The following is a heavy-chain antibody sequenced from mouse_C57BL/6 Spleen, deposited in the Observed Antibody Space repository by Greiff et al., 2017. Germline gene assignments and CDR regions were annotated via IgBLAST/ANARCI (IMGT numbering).Heavy chain of an antibody. V-gene: IGHV1-42*01. CDR1: GYSFTGYY. Sequence: EVQLQQSGPELVKPGASVKISCKASGYSFTGYYMNWVKQSPEKSLEWIGEINPSTGGTTYNQKFKAKATLTVDKSSSTAYMQLKSLKSEDSAVYYCARERWLLRDFDYWGQGTTLTVSS. J-gene: IGHJ2*01. CDR2: INPSTGGT. CDR3: ARERWLLRDFDY. D-gene: IGHD2-3*01.